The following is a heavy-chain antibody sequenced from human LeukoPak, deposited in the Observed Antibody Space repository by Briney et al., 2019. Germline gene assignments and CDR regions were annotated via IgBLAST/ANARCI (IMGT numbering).Heavy chain of an antibody. CDR1: GGTFSSYA. Sequence: SVKVSCKASGGTFSSYAISWVRQAPGQGLEWMGGIIPIFGTANYAQKFQGRVTITADESTSTAYMELSSLRSEDTAVYYCASVYCSGGSCYYYYGMDVWGQGTTVTVSS. J-gene: IGHJ6*02. CDR2: IIPIFGTA. V-gene: IGHV1-69*13. CDR3: ASVYCSGGSCYYYYGMDV. D-gene: IGHD2-15*01.